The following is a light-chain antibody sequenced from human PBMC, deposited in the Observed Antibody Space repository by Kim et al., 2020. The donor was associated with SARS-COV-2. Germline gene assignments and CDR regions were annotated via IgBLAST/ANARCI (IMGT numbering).Light chain of an antibody. V-gene: IGKV3-20*01. CDR3: QQYGSPLLT. Sequence: SPGEKAILSCRASQSVTSSYLGWYQQKPGQAPRLRIYGASIRATGVPDSFSGSDSGTDFTLTISRLEPEDFAVYYCQQYGSPLLTFGGGTKVDIK. CDR2: GAS. J-gene: IGKJ4*01. CDR1: QSVTSSY.